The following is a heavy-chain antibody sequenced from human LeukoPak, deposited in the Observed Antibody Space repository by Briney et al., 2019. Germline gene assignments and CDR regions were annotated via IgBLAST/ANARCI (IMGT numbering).Heavy chain of an antibody. CDR1: SFTFSSFW. J-gene: IGHJ4*02. CDR2: INSDGSSI. D-gene: IGHD5-18*01. Sequence: GRSLRLSHAAASFTFSSFWTRWVSQAPRDWLAWVSRINSDGSSINYADSVKGRFTISRDNAKSTLYLQMNSLTAEDSAVYYCARVGYNYGFDYWGQGALVTVSS. CDR3: ARVGYNYGFDY. V-gene: IGHV3-74*01.